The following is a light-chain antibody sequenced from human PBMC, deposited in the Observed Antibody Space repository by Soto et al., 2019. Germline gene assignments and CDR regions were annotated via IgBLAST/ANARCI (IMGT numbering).Light chain of an antibody. CDR2: AAS. Sequence: DIQMTQSPSSLSASVGDRVTITCRSSQSISSYLNWYQQKPGKDPNLLIYAASSLQSGVPSRFSGSGAGTDFTLTISSLQPEDFATYYCQQSYAFGQGTKVEIK. V-gene: IGKV1-39*01. CDR1: QSISSY. CDR3: QQSYA. J-gene: IGKJ1*01.